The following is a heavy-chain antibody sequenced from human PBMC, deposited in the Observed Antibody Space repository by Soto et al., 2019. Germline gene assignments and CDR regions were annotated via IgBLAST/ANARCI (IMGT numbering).Heavy chain of an antibody. CDR1: GFTFSDFY. J-gene: IGHJ5*02. D-gene: IGHD3-16*01. CDR2: ISTSTGYT. CDR3: ARVGRRDNWLDP. V-gene: IGHV3-11*06. Sequence: QVQLVESGGGLVKPGGSVRLSCAASGFTFSDFYMTWVRQAPGKGLEWLSYISTSTGYTDYADSVKGRFTISRDNAKNSLYLQMNSLRADDTAVYYCARVGRRDNWLDPWGQGTLVTVSS.